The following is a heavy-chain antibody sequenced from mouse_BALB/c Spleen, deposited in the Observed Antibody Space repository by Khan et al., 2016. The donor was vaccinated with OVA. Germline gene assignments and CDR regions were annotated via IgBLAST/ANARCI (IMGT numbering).Heavy chain of an antibody. CDR1: GFSLYSNN. CDR3: ARAYYRYNGYYAVGY. CDR2: ICGGGGT. V-gene: IGHV2-6-4*01. Sequence: QVQLKQSGPGLVTPSQSLSISCTVSGFSLYSNNIHWVRQPPGKGLEWLGMICGGGGTDNNATLKSSMSIRKDNSKSQVILKTNNLPTYDSAMYYCARAYYRYNGYYAVGYWGQGTTVTVSS. J-gene: IGHJ4*01. D-gene: IGHD2-14*01.